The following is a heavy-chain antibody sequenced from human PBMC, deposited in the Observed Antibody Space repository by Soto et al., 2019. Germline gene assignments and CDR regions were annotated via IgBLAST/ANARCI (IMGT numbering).Heavy chain of an antibody. CDR3: AREKSEAGSLNWFDP. V-gene: IGHV1-2*02. Sequence: RASVKVSCKASGYTFTGYYMHWVRQAPGQGLEWMGWINPNSGGTNYAQKFQGRVTMTRDTSISTAYMELSRLRSDDTAVYYCAREKSEAGSLNWFDPWGQGTLVTVSS. CDR1: GYTFTGYY. J-gene: IGHJ5*02. CDR2: INPNSGGT.